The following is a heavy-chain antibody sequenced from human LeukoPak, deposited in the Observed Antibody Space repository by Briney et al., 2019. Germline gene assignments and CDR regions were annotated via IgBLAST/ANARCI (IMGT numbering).Heavy chain of an antibody. J-gene: IGHJ4*02. V-gene: IGHV1-18*01. D-gene: IGHD1-26*01. Sequence: ASVRVSCKASGYSFSNYGLHWVRQAPGQGLEWMGWISTYNGNTNSAQKFQDRVTMTTDTSTSTAYMELRSLRSDDTAVYYCARDYSGSYPFDYWGQGTLVTVSS. CDR3: ARDYSGSYPFDY. CDR2: ISTYNGNT. CDR1: GYSFSNYG.